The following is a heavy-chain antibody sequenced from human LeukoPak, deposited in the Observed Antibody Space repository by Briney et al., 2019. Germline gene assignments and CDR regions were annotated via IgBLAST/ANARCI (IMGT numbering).Heavy chain of an antibody. CDR3: ARAGVPYYYGSGSYLNWFDP. J-gene: IGHJ5*02. D-gene: IGHD3-10*01. CDR1: GGTFSSYA. Sequence: SVKVSCKASGGTFSSYAISWVRQAPGQGLEWMGGIIPIFGTANYAQKFQGRVTITADESTSTAYMELSSLRSEDTAVYYCARAGVPYYYGSGSYLNWFDPWGQGTLVTVSS. V-gene: IGHV1-69*01. CDR2: IIPIFGTA.